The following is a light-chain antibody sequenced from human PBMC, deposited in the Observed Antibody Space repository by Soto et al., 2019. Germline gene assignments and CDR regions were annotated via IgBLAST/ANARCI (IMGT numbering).Light chain of an antibody. CDR3: QQYGGSPIT. V-gene: IGKV3-20*01. J-gene: IGKJ5*01. CDR1: QSVSSSY. Sequence: EIVLTQSPGTLSLSPGERATLSCRASQSVSSSYLAWYQQKPGQAPRLLIYGASSRATGIPDRFSGSGSGRDFTLTSSRLEPDDSAVYFCQQYGGSPITFGQGKRLEIK. CDR2: GAS.